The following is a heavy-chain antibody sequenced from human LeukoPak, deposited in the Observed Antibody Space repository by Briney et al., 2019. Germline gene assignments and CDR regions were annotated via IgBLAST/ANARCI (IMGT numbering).Heavy chain of an antibody. Sequence: PSETLSLTCSVSGGSISNSDYYWSWIRQPAGKGLEWIGRIYTSGSTNYNPSLKSRVTISVDTSKNQFSLKLSSVTAADTAVYYCARELQRYSGTYYYYYYMDVWGKGTTVTISS. J-gene: IGHJ6*03. V-gene: IGHV4-61*02. CDR3: ARELQRYSGTYYYYYYMDV. CDR1: GGSISNSDYY. D-gene: IGHD5-24*01. CDR2: IYTSGST.